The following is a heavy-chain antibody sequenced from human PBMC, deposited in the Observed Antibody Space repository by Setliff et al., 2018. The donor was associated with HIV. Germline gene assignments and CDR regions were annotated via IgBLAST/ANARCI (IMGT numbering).Heavy chain of an antibody. V-gene: IGHV4-4*02. Sequence: SETLSLTCAVSGGSISDDKWWDWARQPPGKGLEWIGEIYHTGRTNYDSSLKSRVTMSVDKTKNEFSLKMTSVTAADTAVYYCTRDPGGGKDYFAYWGRGILVTVSS. CDR2: IYHTGRT. CDR1: GGSISDDKW. D-gene: IGHD3-16*01. CDR3: TRDPGGGKDYFAY. J-gene: IGHJ4*02.